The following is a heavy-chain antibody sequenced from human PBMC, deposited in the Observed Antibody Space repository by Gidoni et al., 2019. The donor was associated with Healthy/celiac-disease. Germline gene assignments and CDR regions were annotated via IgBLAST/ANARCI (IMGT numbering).Heavy chain of an antibody. D-gene: IGHD2-15*01. CDR2: ISSSSSYI. CDR3: ARDLDSVVVAAGYYYYGMDV. CDR1: GLPFSRYS. J-gene: IGHJ6*02. Sequence: EVQLVESGGGLVKPGGSLRLSCAARGLPFSRYSMTWVRQAPGKGREWVSSISSSSSYIYYADSVKGRFTISRDNAKNSLYLQMNSLRAEDTAVYYCARDLDSVVVAAGYYYYGMDVWGQGTTVTVSS. V-gene: IGHV3-21*01.